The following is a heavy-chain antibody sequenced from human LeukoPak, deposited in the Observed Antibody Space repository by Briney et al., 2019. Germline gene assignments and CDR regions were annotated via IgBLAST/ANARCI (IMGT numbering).Heavy chain of an antibody. Sequence: ASVKVSCKASGYTFTSYGISWVRQAPGQGHEWMGMINPSADRTNYAQKFRGRVTMTRDTSTSTVYMELSSLRSEDTAVYYCAREVTSGSCYFDYWGQGTLVTVSS. CDR3: AREVTSGSCYFDY. J-gene: IGHJ4*02. D-gene: IGHD1-26*01. CDR1: GYTFTSYG. CDR2: INPSADRT. V-gene: IGHV1-46*01.